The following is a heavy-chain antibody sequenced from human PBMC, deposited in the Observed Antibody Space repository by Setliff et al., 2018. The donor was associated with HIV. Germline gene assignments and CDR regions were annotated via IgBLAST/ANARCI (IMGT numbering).Heavy chain of an antibody. CDR3: ARGGSGNSYNGAFDY. CDR2: IYTSGST. CDR1: GGSISSYY. J-gene: IGHJ4*02. Sequence: PSETLSLTCTVSGGSISSYYWSWIRQPPGKGLEWIGSIYTSGSTNYNPSLKSRLTISLDTKNQFSLKLSSVTAADTAVYYCARGGSGNSYNGAFDYWGQGTLVTVPQ. V-gene: IGHV4-4*08. D-gene: IGHD3-10*01.